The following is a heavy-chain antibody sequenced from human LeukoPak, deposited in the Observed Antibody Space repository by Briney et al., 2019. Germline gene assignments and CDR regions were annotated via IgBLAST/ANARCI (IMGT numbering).Heavy chain of an antibody. D-gene: IGHD6-13*01. J-gene: IGHJ6*03. V-gene: IGHV3-9*01. CDR1: VFTFVDFA. CDR2: ISWNSGSI. CDR3: AKGAADYYYYYMDV. Sequence: GGSLRLSCALSVFTFVDFAMHWVRQAPGKGLEWVSGISWNSGSIGYADSVKGRFTISRDNAKNSLYLQINSLRAEDTALYYCAKGAADYYYYYMDVWGKGTTVTVSS.